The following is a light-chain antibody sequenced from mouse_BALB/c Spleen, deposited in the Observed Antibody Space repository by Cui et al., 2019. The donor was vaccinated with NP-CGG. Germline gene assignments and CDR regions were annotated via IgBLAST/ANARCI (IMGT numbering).Light chain of an antibody. J-gene: IGLJ1*01. CDR2: GTN. V-gene: IGLV1*01. Sequence: VVTQQSALTTSPGETVTLTCRSSTGAVTTSNYANWVQEKPDHLFTGLIGGTNNRAPGVPARFSGSLIGDKAALTITGAQTEDEAVYFCALWYSNHWVFGGGTKLTVL. CDR3: ALWYSNHWV. CDR1: TGAVTTSNY.